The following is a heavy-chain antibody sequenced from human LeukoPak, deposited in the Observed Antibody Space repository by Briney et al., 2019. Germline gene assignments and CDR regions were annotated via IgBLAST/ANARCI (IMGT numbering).Heavy chain of an antibody. CDR1: GGSFSGYY. D-gene: IGHD2-2*01. Sequence: SETLSLTCAVYGGSFSGYYWSWIRQPPGKGLEWIGEINHSGSTHYNPSLKSGVTISVDTSKHQFSLKLSSVAAADTAVYYCARVGIVVVPAAIGNWFDPWGQGTLVTVSS. CDR3: ARVGIVVVPAAIGNWFDP. V-gene: IGHV4-34*01. J-gene: IGHJ5*02. CDR2: INHSGST.